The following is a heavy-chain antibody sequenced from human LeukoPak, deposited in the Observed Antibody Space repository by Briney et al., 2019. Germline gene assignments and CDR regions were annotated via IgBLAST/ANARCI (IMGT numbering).Heavy chain of an antibody. CDR2: ISSSSSTI. V-gene: IGHV3-48*01. Sequence: QPGGSLRLSCAASGFTFSSYSMNWVRQAPGKGLEWVSYISSSSSTIYYADSVKGRFTISRDNAKNSLYLQMNSLRAEDTAVYYCARVHGNFDMYYFDYWGQGTLVTVSS. J-gene: IGHJ4*02. CDR3: ARVHGNFDMYYFDY. CDR1: GFTFSSYS. D-gene: IGHD3-9*01.